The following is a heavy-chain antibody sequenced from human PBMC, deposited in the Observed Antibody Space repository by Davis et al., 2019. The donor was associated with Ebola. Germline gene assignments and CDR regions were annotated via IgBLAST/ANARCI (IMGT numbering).Heavy chain of an antibody. V-gene: IGHV1-18*04. CDR3: AREITMVRGGGWFDP. CDR2: ILAYHGNT. Sequence: ASVTVPCKASGYTPTSPRISPVRHPPRPGIEWLGRILAYHGNTNLAQKLQGSVTMTTDTSTSTANMELRSLRSDDTAVYYWAREITMVRGGGWFDPWGQGTLVTVSS. D-gene: IGHD3-10*01. CDR1: GYTPTSPR. J-gene: IGHJ5*02.